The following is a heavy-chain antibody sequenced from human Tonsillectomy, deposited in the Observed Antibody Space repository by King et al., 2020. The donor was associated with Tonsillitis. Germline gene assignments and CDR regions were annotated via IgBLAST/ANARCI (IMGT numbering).Heavy chain of an antibody. J-gene: IGHJ3*02. CDR3: CRRYCSGGSCYGYALDI. V-gene: IGHV3-23*04. D-gene: IGHD2-15*01. Sequence: VQLVESGGGLVQPGGSLRLSCAASGFTFSSYAISWVRQAPGKGLEWVSIISGSGGSTSYADSVKGRFTSSSDNSKNTLYLQMNSLRAEDTAVYYCCRRYCSGGSCYGYALDIWGQGTMVTVSS. CDR2: ISGSGGST. CDR1: GFTFSSYA.